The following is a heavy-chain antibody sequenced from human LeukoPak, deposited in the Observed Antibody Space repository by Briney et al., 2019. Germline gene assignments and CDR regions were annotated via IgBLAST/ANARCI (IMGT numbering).Heavy chain of an antibody. V-gene: IGHV3-7*01. CDR1: GFTFSSYW. Sequence: HPGGSLRLSCAASGFTFSSYWMSWVRQAPGKGLEWVANIKQDGGEKYYVDSVKGRFTISRDNAKNSLYLQMNSLRAEDTAVYYCARDRISVTPRDAFDIWGQGTMVTVSS. CDR3: ARDRISVTPRDAFDI. J-gene: IGHJ3*02. D-gene: IGHD5/OR15-5a*01. CDR2: IKQDGGEK.